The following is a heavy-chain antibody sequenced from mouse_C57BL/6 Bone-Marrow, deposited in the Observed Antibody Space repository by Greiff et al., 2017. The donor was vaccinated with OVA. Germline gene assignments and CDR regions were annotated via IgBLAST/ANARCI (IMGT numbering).Heavy chain of an antibody. Sequence: EVKLMESGGGLVKPGGSLKLSCAASGFTFSSYAMSWVRQTPEKRLEWVATISDGGSYTYYPDNVKGRFTISRDNAKNNLYLQMSHLKSEDTAMYYCARDGGYGLYYFDYWGQGTTLTVSS. V-gene: IGHV5-4*01. D-gene: IGHD2-2*01. CDR3: ARDGGYGLYYFDY. CDR2: ISDGGSYT. CDR1: GFTFSSYA. J-gene: IGHJ2*01.